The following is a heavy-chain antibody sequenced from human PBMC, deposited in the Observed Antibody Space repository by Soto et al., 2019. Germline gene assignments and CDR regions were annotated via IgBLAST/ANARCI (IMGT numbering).Heavy chain of an antibody. CDR2: IIPILGIA. Sequence: QVQLVQSGAEVKKPGSSVKVSCKASGGTFSSYTISWVRQAPGQGLEWMGRIIPILGIANYAQKFQGRVTITADKSTSTAYMELSSLRSEDTAVYYGARVGCGGDCGPWGQGTLVTVSS. V-gene: IGHV1-69*02. CDR1: GGTFSSYT. D-gene: IGHD2-21*02. J-gene: IGHJ5*02. CDR3: ARVGCGGDCGP.